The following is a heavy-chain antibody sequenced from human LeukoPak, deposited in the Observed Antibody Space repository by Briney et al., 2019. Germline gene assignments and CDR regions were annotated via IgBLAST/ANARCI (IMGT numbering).Heavy chain of an antibody. Sequence: WASVKVSCKASGYTFTSYDINWVRQATGQGLEWMGWMNPSSGYTGYAQKFQGRVTMTRDTSISTAYMELGSLRSEDSAVYYCARALPKTAAAPYYMDVWGKGTTVTVSS. CDR3: ARALPKTAAAPYYMDV. J-gene: IGHJ6*03. V-gene: IGHV1-8*01. D-gene: IGHD2-21*02. CDR1: GYTFTSYD. CDR2: MNPSSGYT.